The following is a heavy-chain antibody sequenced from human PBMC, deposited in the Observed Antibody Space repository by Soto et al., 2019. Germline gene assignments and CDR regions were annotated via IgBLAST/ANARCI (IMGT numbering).Heavy chain of an antibody. V-gene: IGHV4-39*01. CDR2: IYYSGNT. D-gene: IGHD2-15*01. CDR3: ARRRVGINCSGGFCYSHAFDI. J-gene: IGHJ3*02. Sequence: QLQLQESGPGLVKPSETLSLTCSVSGDSISSNDYYWGWIRQPPGKGLEWIGNIYYSGNTYYNPSLKSRVTISVDTSKNQFSLKLISATAADTAVYYCARRRVGINCSGGFCYSHAFDIWGQGTMVTVSS. CDR1: GDSISSNDYY.